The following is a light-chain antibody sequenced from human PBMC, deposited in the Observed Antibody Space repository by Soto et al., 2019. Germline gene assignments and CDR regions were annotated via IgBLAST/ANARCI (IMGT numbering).Light chain of an antibody. CDR3: QSYDSSHHVV. CDR2: GNS. J-gene: IGLJ2*01. Sequence: QPVLTQPPSVSGAPGQRVTISCTGSSSNIGAGYDVHWYQQLPGTAPKLLIYGNSNRPSGVPDRFSGSKSGTSASLAITGLQAEDEADYYCQSYDSSHHVVFGGGTKVTVL. V-gene: IGLV1-40*01. CDR1: SSNIGAGYD.